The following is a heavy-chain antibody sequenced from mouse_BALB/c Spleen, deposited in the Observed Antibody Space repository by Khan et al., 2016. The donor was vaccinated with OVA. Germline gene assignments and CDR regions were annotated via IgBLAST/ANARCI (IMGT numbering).Heavy chain of an antibody. J-gene: IGHJ2*01. CDR3: AKLRVFYFDY. Sequence: QIQLVQSGPGLVAPSQSLSITCTVSGFSLTSNGVSWVRQPPGKGLEWLGVIWGDGSINYHSVLKSRLSISKDNSKSQVFLKLNSLQTDDTATYYWAKLRVFYFDYWGQGTTLTVSS. CDR2: IWGDGSI. CDR1: GFSLTSNG. V-gene: IGHV2-3*01.